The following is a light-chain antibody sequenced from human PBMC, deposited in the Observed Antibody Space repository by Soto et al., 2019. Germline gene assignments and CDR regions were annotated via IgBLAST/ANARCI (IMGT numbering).Light chain of an antibody. Sequence: QFVLTQPASVSGSPGQSITIPCTGTSSDVGGYNYVSWYQQHPGKAPKLMIYEVSNRPSGVSNRFSGSKSGNTASLTISGLQAEDEADYYCSSYTTANTYVFGTGTKVTVL. CDR3: SSYTTANTYV. J-gene: IGLJ1*01. CDR2: EVS. CDR1: SSDVGGYNY. V-gene: IGLV2-14*01.